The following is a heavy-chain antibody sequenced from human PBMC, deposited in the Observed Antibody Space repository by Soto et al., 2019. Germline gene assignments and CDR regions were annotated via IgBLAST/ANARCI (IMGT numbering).Heavy chain of an antibody. Sequence: PSETLSLTCAVYGGSFSGYYWSWIRQPPGKGLEWIGEINHSGSTNYNPSLKSRVTISVDTSKNQFSLKLSSVTAADTAVYYCARGGLWFGDYFDYWGQGTLVTVS. CDR2: INHSGST. J-gene: IGHJ4*02. V-gene: IGHV4-34*01. CDR1: GGSFSGYY. D-gene: IGHD3-10*01. CDR3: ARGGLWFGDYFDY.